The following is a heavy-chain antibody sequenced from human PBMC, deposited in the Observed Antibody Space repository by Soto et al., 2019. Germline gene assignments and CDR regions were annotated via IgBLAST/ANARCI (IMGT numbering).Heavy chain of an antibody. CDR1: GGSISSYY. CDR2: IYYSGST. D-gene: IGHD1-20*01. V-gene: IGHV4-59*01. Sequence: ETLSLTCTVSGGSISSYYWSWIRQPPGKGLEWIGYIYYSGSTNYNPSLKSRVTISVDTSKNQFSLKLSSVTAADTAVYYCARDSTNWKGNLVRNYGMDVXGQGTTVTVS. J-gene: IGHJ6*02. CDR3: ARDSTNWKGNLVRNYGMDV.